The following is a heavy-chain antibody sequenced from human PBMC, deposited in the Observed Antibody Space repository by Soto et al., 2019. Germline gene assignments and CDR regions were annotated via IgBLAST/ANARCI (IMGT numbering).Heavy chain of an antibody. V-gene: IGHV3-23*01. J-gene: IGHJ3*01. Sequence: GGSLRLSCAASGFTFSSYAMSWVRQAPGKGLEWVSAISGSGGSTYYADSVKGRFTISRDNSKNTLYLQMNSLRAEDTAVYYISKGSRGSGWYETTAWGQGTMVTVSS. D-gene: IGHD6-19*01. CDR2: ISGSGGST. CDR1: GFTFSSYA. CDR3: SKGSRGSGWYETTA.